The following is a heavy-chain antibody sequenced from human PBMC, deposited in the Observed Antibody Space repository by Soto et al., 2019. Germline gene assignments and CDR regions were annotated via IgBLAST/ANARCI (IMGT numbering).Heavy chain of an antibody. J-gene: IGHJ6*02. Sequence: EVQLVESGGGLVQTGGSLRLSCVASGIPVSSNYMTWVRQAPGKGLEWVSVLHSSGDTYYANSVKGRFTISRHDSTNTLFLQMNSQTAEDTAVYYCARDGPYYYASRMDVWGQGTTVTVSS. CDR2: LHSSGDT. V-gene: IGHV3-53*04. CDR3: ARDGPYYYASRMDV. CDR1: GIPVSSNY. D-gene: IGHD3-10*01.